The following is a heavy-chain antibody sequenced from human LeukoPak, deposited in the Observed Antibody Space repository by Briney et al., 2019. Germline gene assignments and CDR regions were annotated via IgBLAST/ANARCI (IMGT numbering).Heavy chain of an antibody. V-gene: IGHV1-3*01. CDR2: INAGNGNT. J-gene: IGHJ5*02. Sequence: ASVKVSCKASGYTFTSYAMHWVRQAPGQRLEWMGWINAGNGNTKYSQKFQGRVTITRVTSASTAYMELSSLRSEDTAVYYCAREVLLWFGESNWFDPWGQGTLVTVSS. D-gene: IGHD3-10*01. CDR1: GYTFTSYA. CDR3: AREVLLWFGESNWFDP.